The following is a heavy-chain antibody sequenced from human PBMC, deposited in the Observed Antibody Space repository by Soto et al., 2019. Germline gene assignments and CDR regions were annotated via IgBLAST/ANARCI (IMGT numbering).Heavy chain of an antibody. CDR1: GYTFTGYS. J-gene: IGHJ6*02. CDR2: INPNSGGT. Sequence: ASVKVSCKASGYTFTGYSMHWVRQAPGQGLEWMGWINPNSGGTNYAQKFQGRVTMTRDTSISTAYMELSRLRSDDTAVYYCAREEVVVVPAAIRYYYYYYVMDVGGQGTTVTVSS. V-gene: IGHV1-2*02. CDR3: AREEVVVVPAAIRYYYYYYVMDV. D-gene: IGHD2-2*02.